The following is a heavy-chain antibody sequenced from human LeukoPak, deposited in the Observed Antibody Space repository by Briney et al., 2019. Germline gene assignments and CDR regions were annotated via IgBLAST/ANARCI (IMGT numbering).Heavy chain of an antibody. CDR3: ARDYCGGDCFPDY. Sequence: GASVKVSCMASGYTFTVYYMHWVRQAPGQGLEWMGRINPNSGDTNYAQKFQGRVTMTRDTSISTAYMELSRLRSDDTAVYYCARDYCGGDCFPDYWGQGTLVTVSS. CDR1: GYTFTVYY. D-gene: IGHD2-21*02. J-gene: IGHJ4*02. CDR2: INPNSGDT. V-gene: IGHV1-2*06.